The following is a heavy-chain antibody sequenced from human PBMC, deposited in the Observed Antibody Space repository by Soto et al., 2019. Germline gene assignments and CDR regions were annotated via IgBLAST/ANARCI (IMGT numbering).Heavy chain of an antibody. J-gene: IGHJ4*02. CDR1: GVTVTNAW. Sequence: EVQVVESGGALVNPGGSLRLSCAASGVTVTNAWMPWVRQAPGKGLEWVGRIKSIVDGETTDYSAPVKGRFTISRDDSKATFYLQMNSLKTEDTALYYCTILGYWGQGTLVTVSS. D-gene: IGHD7-27*01. CDR2: IKSIVDGETT. CDR3: TILGY. V-gene: IGHV3-15*02.